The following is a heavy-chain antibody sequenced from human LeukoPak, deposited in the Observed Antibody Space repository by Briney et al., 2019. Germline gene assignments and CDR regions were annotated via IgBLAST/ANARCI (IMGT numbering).Heavy chain of an antibody. Sequence: PGGSLRLSCAASGFTFSRYEMNWVRQAPGKGLEWVSYISSSGSTIYYADSVKGRFTISRDNAKNSLYLQMNSLRAEDTAVYYCARDTDYGDHAYWGQGTLVTASS. CDR1: GFTFSRYE. CDR3: ARDTDYGDHAY. V-gene: IGHV3-48*03. D-gene: IGHD4-17*01. J-gene: IGHJ4*02. CDR2: ISSSGSTI.